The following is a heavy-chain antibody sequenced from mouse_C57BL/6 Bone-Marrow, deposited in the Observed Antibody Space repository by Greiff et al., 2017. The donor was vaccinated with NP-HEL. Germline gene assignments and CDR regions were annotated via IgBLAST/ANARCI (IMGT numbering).Heavy chain of an antibody. CDR1: GFTFSDYG. CDR2: ISSGSSTI. J-gene: IGHJ4*01. CDR3: ARNYGSSLYAMDY. D-gene: IGHD1-1*01. Sequence: EVKLVESGGGLVKPGGSLKLSCAASGFTFSDYGMHCVRQAPEKGLEWVAYISSGSSTIYYADTVKGRFTISRDNAKNTLFLQMTSLRSEDTAMYYCARNYGSSLYAMDYWGQGTSVTVSS. V-gene: IGHV5-17*01.